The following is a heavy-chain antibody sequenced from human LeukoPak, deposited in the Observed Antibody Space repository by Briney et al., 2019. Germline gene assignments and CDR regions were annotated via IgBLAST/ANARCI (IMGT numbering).Heavy chain of an antibody. D-gene: IGHD3-22*01. CDR3: ARGGVTMIVTGGDYYYMDV. CDR2: ISSSSSYI. J-gene: IGHJ6*03. CDR1: GFTFSSYS. Sequence: PGGSLRLSCAASGFTFSSYSMNWVRQAPGKGLEWVSSISSSSSYIYNADSVKGRFTISRDNAKNSLYLQMNSLRAEDTAVYYCARGGVTMIVTGGDYYYMDVWGKGTTVTISS. V-gene: IGHV3-21*01.